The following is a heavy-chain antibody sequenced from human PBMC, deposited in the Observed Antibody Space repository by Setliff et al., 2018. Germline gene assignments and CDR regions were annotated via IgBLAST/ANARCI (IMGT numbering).Heavy chain of an antibody. D-gene: IGHD2-15*01. J-gene: IGHJ4*02. CDR1: GYTFTSYG. CDR2: ISAYNGNT. CDR3: ARDLVGYCSGGSCYDWDY. V-gene: IGHV1-18*01. Sequence: KVSCKASGYTFTSYGISWVRQAPGQGLEWMGWISAYNGNTNYAQKLQGRVTMTTDTSTSTAYMELRSLRSDDTAVYYCARDLVGYCSGGSCYDWDYWGQGTLVTVSS.